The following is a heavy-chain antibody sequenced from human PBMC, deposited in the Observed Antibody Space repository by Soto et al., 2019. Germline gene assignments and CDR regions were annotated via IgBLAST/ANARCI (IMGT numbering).Heavy chain of an antibody. V-gene: IGHV4-61*08. CDR3: ASSAGHPVDFFYYNGMDV. Sequence: SETLSLTCTVSGDSVSSVGFHWAWLRRPPGKGLEWIGYVYTSDYTRYSSSLKSRVTISVDTSKSQFYLRLNSVTAADTAVYYCASSAGHPVDFFYYNGMDVWGQGTTVTVSS. D-gene: IGHD5-12*01. J-gene: IGHJ6*02. CDR2: VYTSDYT. CDR1: GDSVSSVGFH.